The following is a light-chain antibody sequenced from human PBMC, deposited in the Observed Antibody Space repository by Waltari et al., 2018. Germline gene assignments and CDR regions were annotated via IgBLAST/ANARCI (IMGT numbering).Light chain of an antibody. CDR1: TSDVGSYHY. V-gene: IGLV2-14*03. Sequence: QSALTQPASVSGSPGQTITIPCTGTTSDVGSYHYVSWYQRHPGKAPKLIIYDVYIRPSGVSSRCSGSKSGNTASLTSSGLQAEDEGDYYCSSYTDDTTLDVIFGGGTKLTVL. CDR3: SSYTDDTTLDVI. J-gene: IGLJ2*01. CDR2: DVY.